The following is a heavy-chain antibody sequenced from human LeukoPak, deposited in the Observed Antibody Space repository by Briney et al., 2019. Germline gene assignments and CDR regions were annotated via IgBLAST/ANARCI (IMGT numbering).Heavy chain of an antibody. CDR1: GYTFTAYY. V-gene: IGHV1-2*02. J-gene: IGHJ4*02. D-gene: IGHD1-26*01. CDR3: ARDVGRLVIVGATGHFDY. Sequence: EASVKVSCKASGYTFTAYYMHWVRQAPGQGLEWMGWINPNSGGTNYAQKFQGRVTMTRATSISKDYLEPGRLRFDDTAVYYCARDVGRLVIVGATGHFDYWGQGTLVTVSS. CDR2: INPNSGGT.